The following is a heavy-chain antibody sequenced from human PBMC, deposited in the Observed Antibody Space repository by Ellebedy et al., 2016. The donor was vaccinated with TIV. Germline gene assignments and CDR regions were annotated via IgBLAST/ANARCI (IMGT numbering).Heavy chain of an antibody. V-gene: IGHV4-34*01. D-gene: IGHD3-3*01. Sequence: SETLSLTCAVYGGSFSGYLWSWIRQSPEKGLEWIGEIDHSGSTNYNPSLKSRVTISVDTSKNRFSLRLSSVTAADTAVYYCARGPGSGGYSAYDFCEGLNFDYWGQGNLVTVSS. CDR3: ARGPGSGGYSAYDFCEGLNFDY. J-gene: IGHJ4*02. CDR1: GGSFSGYL. CDR2: IDHSGST.